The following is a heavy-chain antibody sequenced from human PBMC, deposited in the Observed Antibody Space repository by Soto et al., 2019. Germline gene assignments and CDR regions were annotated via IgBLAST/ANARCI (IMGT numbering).Heavy chain of an antibody. CDR1: GGPFSGFY. Sequence: FSVYGGPFSGFYWSCIRQTPGKGLEWIGEINHRGGATYKPSLKGRVTILVDTSKNQFSLNLNSVTAADPPVYYCAGGQRRGGSSGGSLWGQGTLVNVS. V-gene: IGHV4-34*01. D-gene: IGHD6-19*01. CDR2: INHRGGA. CDR3: AGGQRRGGSSGGSL. J-gene: IGHJ4*02.